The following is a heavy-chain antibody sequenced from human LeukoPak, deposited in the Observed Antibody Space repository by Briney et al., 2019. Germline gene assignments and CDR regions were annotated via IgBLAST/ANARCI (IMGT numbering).Heavy chain of an antibody. CDR2: ISSSSSYI. J-gene: IGHJ6*02. Sequence: GGSLRLSCAASGFTFSSYSMNWVRQAPGKGLEWVSSISSSSSYIYYADSVKGRFTISRDNAKNSLYLQMNSLRAEDTAVYYCARDADYYDSSGYKYYYYGMDDWGQGTTVTVSS. CDR3: ARDADYYDSSGYKYYYYGMDD. V-gene: IGHV3-21*01. D-gene: IGHD3-22*01. CDR1: GFTFSSYS.